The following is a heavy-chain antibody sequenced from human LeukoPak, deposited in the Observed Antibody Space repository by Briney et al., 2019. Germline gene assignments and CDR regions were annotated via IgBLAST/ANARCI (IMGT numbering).Heavy chain of an antibody. Sequence: PSETLSLTCTVSGGSISSYYWSWIRQPPGKGLEGIGYIYYSGSTNYNPSLKSRVTISVDTSKNQFSLKLSSVTAADTAVYYCARIRVTMVPYYYGMDVWGQGTTVTVSS. J-gene: IGHJ6*02. CDR2: IYYSGST. CDR1: GGSISSYY. CDR3: ARIRVTMVPYYYGMDV. D-gene: IGHD3-10*01. V-gene: IGHV4-59*01.